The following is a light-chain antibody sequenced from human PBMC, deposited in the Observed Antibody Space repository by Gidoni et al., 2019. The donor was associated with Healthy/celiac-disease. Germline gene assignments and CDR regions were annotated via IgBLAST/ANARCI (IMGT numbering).Light chain of an antibody. J-gene: IGKJ4*01. Sequence: EIVLTQSPGTLSLSPGERATLSCRASQSVSSSYLAWYQQKPGQAPRLLIYGASSMATGLPDRFSGSGSGTDFTLTISRLEPEDFAVYYWQQYGSSPLTFGGGTKVEIK. V-gene: IGKV3-20*01. CDR1: QSVSSSY. CDR2: GAS. CDR3: QQYGSSPLT.